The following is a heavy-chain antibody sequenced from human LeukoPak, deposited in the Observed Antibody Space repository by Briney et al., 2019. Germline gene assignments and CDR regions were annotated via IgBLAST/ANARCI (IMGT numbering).Heavy chain of an antibody. J-gene: IGHJ3*02. CDR3: ARDRSLLAATLDAFDI. V-gene: IGHV3-21*01. D-gene: IGHD2-15*01. Sequence: GGSLRLSCAASGFTFSSYSMNWVRQAPGKGLEWVSSISSSSSYIYYADSVKGRFTISRDNAKNSLYLQMNSLRAEDTAVYYCARDRSLLAATLDAFDIWGQGTMVTVSS. CDR2: ISSSSSYI. CDR1: GFTFSSYS.